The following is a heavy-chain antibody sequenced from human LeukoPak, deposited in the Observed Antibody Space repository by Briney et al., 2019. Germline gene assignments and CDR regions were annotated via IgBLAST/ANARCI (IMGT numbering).Heavy chain of an antibody. V-gene: IGHV1-24*01. D-gene: IGHD1-7*01. J-gene: IGHJ4*02. CDR1: GYTLTELS. Sequence: ASVKVSCKVSGYTLTELSMHWVRQAPGKGLEWMGRFDPEDGETIYAQKFQGRVTMTADTSTDTVYMELSSLRSEDTAVYYCATYLAGTIRQPPFDYWGQGTLVTVSS. CDR3: ATYLAGTIRQPPFDY. CDR2: FDPEDGET.